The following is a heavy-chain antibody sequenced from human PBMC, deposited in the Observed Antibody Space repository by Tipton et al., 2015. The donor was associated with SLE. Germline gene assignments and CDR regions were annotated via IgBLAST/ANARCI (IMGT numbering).Heavy chain of an antibody. CDR3: ARLIAVGRDY. CDR2: IYYSGST. J-gene: IGHJ4*02. Sequence: PGLVKPSETLSLTCAVSGYSISSSYYWGWIRQPPGKGLEWIGSIYYSGSTYYNPSLKSRVTISVDTSKNQFSLKLSSVTAADTAVYYCARLIAVGRDYWGQGTLVTVSS. V-gene: IGHV4-38-2*01. D-gene: IGHD6-19*01. CDR1: GYSISSSYY.